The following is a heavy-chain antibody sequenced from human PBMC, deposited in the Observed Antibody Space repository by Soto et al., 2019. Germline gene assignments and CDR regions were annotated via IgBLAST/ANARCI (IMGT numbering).Heavy chain of an antibody. CDR2: IYYSGST. Sequence: SETLSLTCTVSGGSISSYYWSWIRQPPGKGLEWIGYIYYSGSTNYNPSLKSRVTISVDTSKNQFSLKLSSVTAADTAVYYCAGQPTAGSYYDLGSYYYYGMDVWGQGTTVTVS. J-gene: IGHJ6*02. CDR1: GGSISSYY. CDR3: AGQPTAGSYYDLGSYYYYGMDV. D-gene: IGHD3-10*01. V-gene: IGHV4-59*08.